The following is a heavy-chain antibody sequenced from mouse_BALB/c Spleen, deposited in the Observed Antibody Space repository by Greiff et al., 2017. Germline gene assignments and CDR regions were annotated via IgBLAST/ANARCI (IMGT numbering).Heavy chain of an antibody. J-gene: IGHJ3*01. D-gene: IGHD1-2*01. CDR3: ASHYGYGLAY. CDR2: ISYSGST. CDR1: GDSFTSGY. V-gene: IGHV3-8*02. Sequence: EVQLQESGPSLVKPSQSLSLTCSVTGDSFTSGYLNWVRKFPGNNLEYMGYISYSGSTYYDPSIISRISITRDTSKNQYYLQLNSVTTEDTATYYGASHYGYGLAYWGQGTLVTVSA.